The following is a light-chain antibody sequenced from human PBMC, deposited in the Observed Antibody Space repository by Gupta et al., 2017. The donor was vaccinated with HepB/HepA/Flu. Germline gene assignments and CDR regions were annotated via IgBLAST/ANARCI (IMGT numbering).Light chain of an antibody. V-gene: IGLV2-14*01. CDR1: SSAFGDVDH. J-gene: IGLJ2*01. Sequence: ALTPPVSVSGFARQSITISCTRASSAFGDVDHVSWYQTPPVYASKLLISEVSNRHSMLAHRFFGSKSGNAASMTIAGLQTEDEADYYCCSVTNTTQLVVFGGGIKLTVL. CDR2: EVS. CDR3: CSVTNTTQLVV.